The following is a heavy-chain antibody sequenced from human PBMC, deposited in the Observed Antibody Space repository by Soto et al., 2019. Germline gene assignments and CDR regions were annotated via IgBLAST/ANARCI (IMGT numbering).Heavy chain of an antibody. CDR2: IIPIFGTA. V-gene: IGHV1-69*13. J-gene: IGHJ4*02. Sequence: SVKVSCKASGGTFSSYAISWVRQAPGQGLEWMGGIIPIFGTANYAQKFQGRVTITADESTSTASLELSSLRSDDTAVYYCAREGRGKKAGYNGLVSLGYWGQGTLVTVSS. CDR1: GGTFSSYA. CDR3: AREGRGKKAGYNGLVSLGY. D-gene: IGHD2-2*02.